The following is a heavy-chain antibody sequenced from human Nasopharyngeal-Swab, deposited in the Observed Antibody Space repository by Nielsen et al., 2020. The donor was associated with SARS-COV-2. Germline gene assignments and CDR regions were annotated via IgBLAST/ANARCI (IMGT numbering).Heavy chain of an antibody. CDR2: ISSSGSTI. D-gene: IGHD5-12*01. Sequence: GGSLRLSCAASGFTFSDYYMSWIRQAPGKGLEWVSYISSSGSTIYYADSVKGRFTISRDNSKNTLYLQMNSLRAEDTAVYYCAKEYSGYDGVLYDWGQGTLVTVSS. J-gene: IGHJ4*02. CDR1: GFTFSDYY. V-gene: IGHV3-11*01. CDR3: AKEYSGYDGVLYD.